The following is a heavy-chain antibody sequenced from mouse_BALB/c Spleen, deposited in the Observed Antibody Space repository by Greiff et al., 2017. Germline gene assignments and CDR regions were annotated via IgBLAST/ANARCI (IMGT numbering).Heavy chain of an antibody. CDR2: IDPTNGNT. J-gene: IGHJ2*01. D-gene: IGHD2-3*01. V-gene: IGHV14-3*02. Sequence: VQLQQSGAELVKPGASVKLSCTASGFNIKDTYMHWVKQRPEQGLEWIGRIDPTNGNTKYDPKFKVKATITADTSSNKAYLQLSSLTSEDTAVYYCAREFSNDGPYYFDYWGQGTTVTVSS. CDR3: AREFSNDGPYYFDY. CDR1: GFNIKDTY.